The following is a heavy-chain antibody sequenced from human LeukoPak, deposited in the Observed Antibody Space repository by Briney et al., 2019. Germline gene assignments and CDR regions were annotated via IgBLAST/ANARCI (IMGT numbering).Heavy chain of an antibody. CDR2: TYYRSKWYN. Sequence: SQTLSLTCAISGDSVSSNSAAWNWIRQSPSRGLEWLGRTYYRSKWYNDYAVSVKSRITISPDTSKNQFSLQLNSVTPEDTAVYYCARDERGSGFGELLYPFDPWGQGTLVTVSS. D-gene: IGHD3-10*01. CDR3: ARDERGSGFGELLYPFDP. V-gene: IGHV6-1*01. J-gene: IGHJ5*02. CDR1: GDSVSSNSAA.